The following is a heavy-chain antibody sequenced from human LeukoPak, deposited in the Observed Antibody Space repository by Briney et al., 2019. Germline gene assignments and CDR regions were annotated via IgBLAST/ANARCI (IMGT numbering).Heavy chain of an antibody. CDR3: ARGTTMIRNALDL. Sequence: GGSLRLSCAAPGFTFSSYGMHWVRQAPGKGLEWVAVISYDGSNKYYADSVKGRFTISRDNAKNTLFLQMDSLRVEDTAVYYCARGTTMIRNALDLWGQGTMVTVSS. D-gene: IGHD3-22*01. CDR1: GFTFSSYG. CDR2: ISYDGSNK. J-gene: IGHJ3*01. V-gene: IGHV3-30*03.